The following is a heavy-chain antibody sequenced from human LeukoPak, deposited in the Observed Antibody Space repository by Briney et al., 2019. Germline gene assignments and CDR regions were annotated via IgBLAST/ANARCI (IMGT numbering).Heavy chain of an antibody. Sequence: SETLSLTCTVSGGSISGYYWSWIRQPPGKGLEWIGYIYTSGSTNYNPSLKSRVTMSVDTSKNQFSLKLSSVTAADTAMYYCAREGKGYYYDSSGYYYGYNWFDPWGQGTLVTVSS. CDR2: IYTSGST. J-gene: IGHJ5*02. CDR3: AREGKGYYYDSSGYYYGYNWFDP. V-gene: IGHV4-4*08. CDR1: GGSISGYY. D-gene: IGHD3-22*01.